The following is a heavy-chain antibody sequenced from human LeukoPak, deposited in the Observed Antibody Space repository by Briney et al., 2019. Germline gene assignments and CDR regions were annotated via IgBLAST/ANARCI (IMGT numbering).Heavy chain of an antibody. D-gene: IGHD3-10*01. Sequence: ASVKVSCKASGYTFTNYGISWVRQAPGQGLEWMGWISAYNGNTNYAQKLQGRVTMTTDTSTSTAYMELRSLRSDDTAVYYCARDEGITMVRGVISWGWNYYYYYGMDVWGQGTTVTVSS. J-gene: IGHJ6*02. V-gene: IGHV1-18*01. CDR1: GYTFTNYG. CDR3: ARDEGITMVRGVISWGWNYYYYYGMDV. CDR2: ISAYNGNT.